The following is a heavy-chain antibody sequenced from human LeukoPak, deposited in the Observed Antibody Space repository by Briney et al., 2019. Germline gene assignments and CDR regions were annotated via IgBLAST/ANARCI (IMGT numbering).Heavy chain of an antibody. V-gene: IGHV4-39*01. CDR1: GGSISSSSYY. J-gene: IGHJ6*03. D-gene: IGHD3-10*01. Sequence: SSETLSLTCTVSGGSISSSSYYWGWIRQPPGKGLEWIGSIYYSGSTYYNPSLKSRVTISVDTSKNQFSLKLSSVTAADTAVYYCARRRMVRGVMNYYYYMGVWGKGTTVTVSS. CDR3: ARRRMVRGVMNYYYYMGV. CDR2: IYYSGST.